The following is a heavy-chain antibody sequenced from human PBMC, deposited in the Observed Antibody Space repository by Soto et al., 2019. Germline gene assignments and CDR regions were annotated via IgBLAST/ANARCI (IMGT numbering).Heavy chain of an antibody. CDR3: ASFDYGDSRWPGHFDD. J-gene: IGHJ4*02. CDR2: ISPYNGNT. Sequence: QVQLVQSGAEVKKPGASVKVSCKASAYTLANYGITWVRQAPGQGLEWMGWISPYNGNTNYPQKLQGRVTMTTATSTSTAYMELRSLTSDDTAVYYCASFDYGDSRWPGHFDDWGQGTLVTVSS. D-gene: IGHD4-17*01. CDR1: AYTLANYG. V-gene: IGHV1-18*01.